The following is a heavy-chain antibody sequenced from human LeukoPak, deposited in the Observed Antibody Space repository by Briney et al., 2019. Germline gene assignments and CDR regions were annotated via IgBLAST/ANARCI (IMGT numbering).Heavy chain of an antibody. Sequence: GGSLRLSCAASGFTFSTFAMIWVRQPPGKGLEWVSSIFPSGGEIHYADSVRGRFTISRDNSKSTLSLQMNSLRAEDTAVYYCARDGVSGYDYWGQGTLVTVSS. CDR3: ARDGVSGYDY. D-gene: IGHD5-12*01. CDR2: IFPSGGEI. CDR1: GFTFSTFA. J-gene: IGHJ4*02. V-gene: IGHV3-23*01.